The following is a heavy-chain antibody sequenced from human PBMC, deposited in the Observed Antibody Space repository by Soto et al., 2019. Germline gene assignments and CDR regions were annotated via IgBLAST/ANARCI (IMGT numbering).Heavy chain of an antibody. D-gene: IGHD3-3*01. CDR3: ARDGIRFLEWLPDY. V-gene: IGHV3-11*06. Sequence: GGXLXXSXAASXFTXXXYXXXXXXXXXXKGLEWVSYISSSSSYTNYADSVKGRFTISRDNAKNSLYLQMNSLRAEDTAVYYCARDGIRFLEWLPDYWGQGTLVTVSS. CDR1: XFTXXXYX. J-gene: IGHJ4*02. CDR2: ISSSSSYT.